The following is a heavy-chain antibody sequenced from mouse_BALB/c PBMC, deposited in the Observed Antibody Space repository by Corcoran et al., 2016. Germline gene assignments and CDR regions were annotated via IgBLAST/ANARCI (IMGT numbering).Heavy chain of an antibody. J-gene: IGHJ1*01. CDR1: GFNIKDTY. V-gene: IGHV14-3*02. Sequence: EVQLQQSGAELVKPGASVKLSCTASGFNIKDTYMHWVTQRPEQGLEWIGRIDPANGNTKYDPKFQGKATIPAYTSSNTAYLQLSSLTSEDSAVYYCARWDWYCDVWGAGTTVTVSS. CDR3: ARWDWYCDV. CDR2: IDPANGNT.